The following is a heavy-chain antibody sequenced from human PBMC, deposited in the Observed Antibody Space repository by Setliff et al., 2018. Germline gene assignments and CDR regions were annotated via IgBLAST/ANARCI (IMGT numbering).Heavy chain of an antibody. Sequence: PGGSLRLSCAASGFTFSSYEMNWVRQAPGKGLEWVSYISSSGDSTYYADSVKGRFTISRDNAKNSLYLQMNSLRAEDTAFYHCVLFGDRDTVDSWGQGTMVTVSS. CDR3: VLFGDRDTVDS. CDR1: GFTFSSYE. J-gene: IGHJ3*02. D-gene: IGHD3-16*01. V-gene: IGHV3-48*03. CDR2: ISSSGDST.